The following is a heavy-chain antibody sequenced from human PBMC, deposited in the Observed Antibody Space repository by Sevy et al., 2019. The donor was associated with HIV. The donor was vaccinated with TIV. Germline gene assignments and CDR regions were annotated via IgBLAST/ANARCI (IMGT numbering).Heavy chain of an antibody. J-gene: IGHJ6*02. Sequence: GGSLRLSCAASGFTFSNYWMNWVRQAPGKGLEWVANIKQGGNEKYYVDSVKGRFTLSRDNAKNSVSLQMNSLRAEDTAVYYCARGGPLVDAALIPWGMDVSGQGTSVTVSS. D-gene: IGHD5-18*01. CDR2: IKQGGNEK. CDR1: GFTFSNYW. V-gene: IGHV3-7*01. CDR3: ARGGPLVDAALIPWGMDV.